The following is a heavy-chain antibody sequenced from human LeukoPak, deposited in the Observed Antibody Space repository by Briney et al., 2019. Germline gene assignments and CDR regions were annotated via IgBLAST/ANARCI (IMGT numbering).Heavy chain of an antibody. CDR1: GYSFRSHS. CDR3: TRDYYDSSGLPFDY. CDR2: ISSISHYI. D-gene: IGHD3-22*01. V-gene: IGHV3-21*01. J-gene: IGHJ4*02. Sequence: GGSLRLSCAGSGYSFRSHSMNWVRQAPGKGLEWVSSISSISHYIYYADSVKGRFTISRDNAKNSLYLQMNRLRAEDTALYYCTRDYYDSSGLPFDYWGQGTLVTVSS.